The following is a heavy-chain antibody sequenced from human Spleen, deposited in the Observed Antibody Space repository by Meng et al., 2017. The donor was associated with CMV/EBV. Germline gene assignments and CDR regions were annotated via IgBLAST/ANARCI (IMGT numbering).Heavy chain of an antibody. CDR3: ARVSYCSSTSCYTSGVDY. V-gene: IGHV4-38-2*02. D-gene: IGHD2-2*02. CDR2: IYHSGST. J-gene: IGHJ4*02. Sequence: GSLRLSCTVSGYSISSGYYWGWIRQPPGKGLEWIGSIYHSGSTYYNPSLKSRVTISVDTSKNQFSLKLSSVTAADTAVYYCARVSYCSSTSCYTSGVDYWGQGTLVTVSS. CDR1: GYSISSGYY.